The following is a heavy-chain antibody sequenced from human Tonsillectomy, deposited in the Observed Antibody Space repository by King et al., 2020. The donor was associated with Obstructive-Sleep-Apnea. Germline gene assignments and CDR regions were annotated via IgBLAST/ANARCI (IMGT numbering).Heavy chain of an antibody. CDR1: GYSISSGYY. V-gene: IGHV4-38-2*02. CDR3: ARDRPSGSYSY. CDR2: IYHSGST. Sequence: VQLQESGPGLVKPSETLSLTCTVSGYSISSGYYWGWIRQPPGKGLEWIGTIYHSGSTYYNPSLKSRVTISRDTPKNQISLKLSSVTAADTAVYYCARDRPSGSYSYWRHGTLVTVSS. D-gene: IGHD1-26*01. J-gene: IGHJ4*01.